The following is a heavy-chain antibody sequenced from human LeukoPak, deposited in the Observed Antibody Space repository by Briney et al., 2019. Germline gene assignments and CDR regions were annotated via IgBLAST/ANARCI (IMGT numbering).Heavy chain of an antibody. CDR1: GFTFSSYW. CDR3: ATVPGGGYYNYYMGV. V-gene: IGHV3-7*01. D-gene: IGHD2-15*01. CDR2: IKQDGSEK. Sequence: GGSLRLSCAASGFTFSSYWMSWVRQAPGKGLEWVANIKQDGSEKYYVDSVKGRFTISRDNAKNSLYLQINSLRAGDTAVYYCATVPGGGYYNYYMGVWGKGTTVTVSS. J-gene: IGHJ6*03.